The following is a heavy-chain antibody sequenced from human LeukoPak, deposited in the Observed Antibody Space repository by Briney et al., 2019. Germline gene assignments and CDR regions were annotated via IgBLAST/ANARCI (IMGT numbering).Heavy chain of an antibody. Sequence: PGGSLRLSCAASGFTFSGSSIHWVRQASGKGLEWVGRIRSKANSYATAYAASVKGRFTLSRDDSKNTAYLQMNSLKTEDTAVYYCSTRLSYNDYVAYWGQGTLVTVSS. CDR3: STRLSYNDYVAY. CDR2: IRSKANSYAT. CDR1: GFTFSGSS. V-gene: IGHV3-73*01. J-gene: IGHJ4*02. D-gene: IGHD4/OR15-4a*01.